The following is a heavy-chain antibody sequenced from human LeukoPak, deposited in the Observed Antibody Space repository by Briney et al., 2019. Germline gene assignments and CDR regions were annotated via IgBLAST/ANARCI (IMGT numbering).Heavy chain of an antibody. Sequence: SETLSLTCIVSGGSISSYYWSWIRQPPGKGLEWIGYIYHSGSTYYNPSLKSRVTISVDRSKNQFSLKLSSVTAADTAVYYCARDQGYYDSSGYYYWYYFDYWGQGTLVTVSS. CDR3: ARDQGYYDSSGYYYWYYFDY. CDR2: IYHSGST. J-gene: IGHJ4*02. V-gene: IGHV4-59*01. CDR1: GGSISSYY. D-gene: IGHD3-22*01.